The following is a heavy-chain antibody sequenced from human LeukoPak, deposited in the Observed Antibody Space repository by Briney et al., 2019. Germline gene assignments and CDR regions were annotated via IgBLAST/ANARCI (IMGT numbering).Heavy chain of an antibody. CDR1: GGSISSYY. D-gene: IGHD3-22*01. CDR2: IYYSGST. V-gene: IGHV4-59*01. J-gene: IGHJ3*02. Sequence: SETLSLTCTVSGGSISSYYWSWIRQPPGKGLEWIGYIYYSGSTNYNPSLKSRVTISADTSKNQFSLKLSSVTAADTAVYYCARVRGYYYDSSGYNAFDIWGQGTMVTVSS. CDR3: ARVRGYYYDSSGYNAFDI.